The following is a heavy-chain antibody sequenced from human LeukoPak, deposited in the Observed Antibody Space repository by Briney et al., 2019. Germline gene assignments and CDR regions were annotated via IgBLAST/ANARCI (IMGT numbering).Heavy chain of an antibody. CDR1: GGSITSGGYY. CDR2: IYYSGTT. CDR3: ARHGGKYFQH. D-gene: IGHD4-23*01. Sequence: PSETLSLTCTVSGGSITSGGYYWSWIRQHPGTGLEWIGYIYYSGTTYYNPSLKSRVTISVDTSKNQFSLKLSSVTAADTAVYYCARHGGKYFQHWGQGTLVTVSS. J-gene: IGHJ1*01. V-gene: IGHV4-31*03.